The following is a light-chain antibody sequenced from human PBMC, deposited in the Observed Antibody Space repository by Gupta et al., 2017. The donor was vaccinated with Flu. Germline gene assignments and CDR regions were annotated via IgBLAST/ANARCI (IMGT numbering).Light chain of an antibody. CDR2: ENN. CDR1: SSTIVYNY. CDR3: GAWDSRFNVYV. V-gene: IGLV1-51*02. J-gene: IGLJ3*02. Sequence: VFLSWSGISSTIVYNYLSWSQQLPGTAPKYLLYENNKQPSGIPDRFSGSKYGTSATLGITGLRTGAEADDHCGAWDSRFNVYVFGGGTKLTVL.